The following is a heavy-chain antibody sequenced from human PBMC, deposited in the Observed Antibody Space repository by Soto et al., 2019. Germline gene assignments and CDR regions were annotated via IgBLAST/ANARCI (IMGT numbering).Heavy chain of an antibody. J-gene: IGHJ4*02. CDR2: IIPLLGTA. V-gene: IGHV1-69*01. Sequence: QVQLVQSGADVKKPGSSVKVSCQASGVTFSSETLGWVRPAPGQGLEWVGGIIPLLGTASYAQKVQGRVTMTSDESTSTVYMELSSLRSDDTAVYFCATELGENPASPFDAWGQGTLVTVSS. CDR3: ATELGENPASPFDA. CDR1: GVTFSSET. D-gene: IGHD3-10*01.